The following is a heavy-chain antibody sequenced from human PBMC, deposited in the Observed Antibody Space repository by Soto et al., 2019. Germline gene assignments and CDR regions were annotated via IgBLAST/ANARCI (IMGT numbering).Heavy chain of an antibody. CDR3: ARFGNRGATLDDAFDI. J-gene: IGHJ3*02. CDR2: IYYSGST. Sequence: SETLSLTCTVSGGSISSSSYYWGWIRQPPGKGLEWIGSIYYSGSTYYNPSLKSRVTISVDTSKNQFSLKLSSVTAADTAVYYCARFGNRGATLDDAFDIWGQGTMVTVSS. CDR1: GGSISSSSYY. V-gene: IGHV4-39*01. D-gene: IGHD1-26*01.